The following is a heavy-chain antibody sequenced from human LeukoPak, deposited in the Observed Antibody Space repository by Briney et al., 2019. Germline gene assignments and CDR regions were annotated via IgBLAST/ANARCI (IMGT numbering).Heavy chain of an antibody. CDR1: GYTFTGYY. J-gene: IGHJ6*02. Sequence: ASVKVSCKASGYTFTGYYMHWVRQAPGQGLEWMGWINPNSGGTNYAQKLQGRVTMTTDTSTSTAYMELRSLRSDDTAVYYCARATPYDSSGYYYLYYYGMDVWGQGTTVTVSS. CDR3: ARATPYDSSGYYYLYYYGMDV. V-gene: IGHV1-2*02. D-gene: IGHD3-22*01. CDR2: INPNSGGT.